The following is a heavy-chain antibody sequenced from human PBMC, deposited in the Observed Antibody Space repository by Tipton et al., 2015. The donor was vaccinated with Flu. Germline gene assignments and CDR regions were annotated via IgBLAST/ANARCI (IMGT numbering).Heavy chain of an antibody. CDR3: ARIQGGYYGSESYDA. J-gene: IGHJ5*02. Sequence: TLSLTCSVSGDSISSFYWSWIRQPPGKGLEWIAYISNSGSSNYNPSLKSRITVSVDTSKNQFSLILSSVTAADTAVYYCARIQGGYYGSESYDAWGQGMLVTVSS. D-gene: IGHD3-10*01. CDR2: ISNSGSS. V-gene: IGHV4-59*01. CDR1: GDSISSFY.